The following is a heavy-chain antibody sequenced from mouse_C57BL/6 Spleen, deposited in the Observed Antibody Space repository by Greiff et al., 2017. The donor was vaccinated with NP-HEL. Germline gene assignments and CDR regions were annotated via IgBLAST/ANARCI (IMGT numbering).Heavy chain of an antibody. CDR3: ARPLLTGKGGYYFDY. CDR2: INPYNGDT. Sequence: EVQLQQSGPELVKPGDSVKISCKASGYSFTGYFMNWVMQSHGKSLEWIGRINPYNGDTFYNQKFKGKATLTVDKSSSTAHMELRRLTSEDSAVYYCARPLLTGKGGYYFDYWGQGTTLTVSS. V-gene: IGHV1-20*01. CDR1: GYSFTGYF. D-gene: IGHD4-1*01. J-gene: IGHJ2*01.